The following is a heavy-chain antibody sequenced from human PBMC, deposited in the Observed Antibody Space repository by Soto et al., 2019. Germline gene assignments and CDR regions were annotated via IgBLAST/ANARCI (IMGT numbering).Heavy chain of an antibody. Sequence: PPETRSLTCAVYGGSFSGYYWSWIRQPPGKGLEWIGEINPSGITNYNPSLKSRVTITVDTSKNPFFTKLRPVTAADTAVYYCARGYKGYGNYYYYGMDVSGQGTTLTVSS. CDR3: ARGYKGYGNYYYYGMDV. CDR2: INPSGIT. D-gene: IGHD5-18*01. CDR1: GGSFSGYY. J-gene: IGHJ6*02. V-gene: IGHV4-34*01.